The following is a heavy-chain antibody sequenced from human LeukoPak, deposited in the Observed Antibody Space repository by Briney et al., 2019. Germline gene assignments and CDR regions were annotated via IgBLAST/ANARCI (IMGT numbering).Heavy chain of an antibody. CDR2: INHSGST. CDR3: ARGRYVLRYFDWSQKIVGWFDP. Sequence: RTSETLSLTCAVYGGSFSGYYWSWIRQPPGKGLEWTGEINHSGSTNYNPSLKSRVTISVDTSKNQFSLKLSSVTAADTAVYYCARGRYVLRYFDWSQKIVGWFDPWGQGTLVTVSS. J-gene: IGHJ5*02. D-gene: IGHD3-9*01. V-gene: IGHV4-34*01. CDR1: GGSFSGYY.